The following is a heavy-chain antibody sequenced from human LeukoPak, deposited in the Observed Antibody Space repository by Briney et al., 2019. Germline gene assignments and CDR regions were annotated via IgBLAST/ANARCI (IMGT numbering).Heavy chain of an antibody. CDR2: IIPIFGTA. CDR1: GGTFSSYA. D-gene: IGHD3-16*02. CDR3: PRDIMITFGGVIVNSAFDI. Sequence: SVKVSCKASGGTFSSYAISWVRQAPGQGLEWMGGIIPIFGTANYAQKFQGRVTITTDESTSTAYMELSSLRSEDTAVYYCPRDIMITFGGVIVNSAFDIWGQGTMVTVSS. V-gene: IGHV1-69*05. J-gene: IGHJ3*02.